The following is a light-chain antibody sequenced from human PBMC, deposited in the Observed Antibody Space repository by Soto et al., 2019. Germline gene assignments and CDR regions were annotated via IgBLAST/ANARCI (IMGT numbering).Light chain of an antibody. V-gene: IGKV3-11*01. J-gene: IGKJ4*01. Sequence: EIVLTQSPATLSLSPGEIATVSCSASQTVSSSLAWYQQKPGQAPRLLIYEASNRATGIPARFSGSGSGADFTLTISSLEPEDFALYYCQQHINWPLICGGGTKGDIK. CDR1: QTVSSS. CDR3: QQHINWPLI. CDR2: EAS.